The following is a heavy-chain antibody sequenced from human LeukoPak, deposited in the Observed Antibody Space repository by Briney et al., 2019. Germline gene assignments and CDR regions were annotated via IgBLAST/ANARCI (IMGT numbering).Heavy chain of an antibody. CDR1: GFTFSSYA. D-gene: IGHD3-16*01. Sequence: GGSLRLSCASSGFTFSSYAMSWVRQAPGKGLEWVSTIGGTGVRTYYADSVKGRFTISRDNSKNTLYLQINSLRTEDTAVYFCAKDRLGGPYFFHYWGQGTLVTVSS. CDR3: AKDRLGGPYFFHY. J-gene: IGHJ4*02. CDR2: IGGTGVRT. V-gene: IGHV3-23*01.